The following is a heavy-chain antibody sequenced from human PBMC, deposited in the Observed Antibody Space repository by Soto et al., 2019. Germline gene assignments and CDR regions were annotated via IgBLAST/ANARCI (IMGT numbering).Heavy chain of an antibody. CDR3: ARRRGFPYYCGMDV. CDR2: IYHSGST. J-gene: IGHJ6*02. Sequence: QLQLQDSGSGLVKPSQTLSLTCAVSGGSISSGGYSWSWIRQPPGKGLEWIGYIYHSGSTYYNPSLKSRVTISVDRSKNQFSLELSSVTAADTAVYYCARRRGFPYYCGMDVWGQGTTVTVSS. D-gene: IGHD5-12*01. CDR1: GGSISSGGYS. V-gene: IGHV4-30-2*01.